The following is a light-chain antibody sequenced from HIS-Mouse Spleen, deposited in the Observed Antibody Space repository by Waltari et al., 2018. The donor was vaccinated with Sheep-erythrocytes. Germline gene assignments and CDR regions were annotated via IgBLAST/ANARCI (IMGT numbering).Light chain of an antibody. Sequence: QSALTQPPSASGSPGQSVTISCTGTSSDVGGYNYVSWYQQHPGKAPKLMIYEGSKRPSGVSNRFSGSKSGNTASRTISGLQAEDDADYYCCSYAGSSTPWVFGGGTKLTVL. CDR2: EGS. CDR3: CSYAGSSTPWV. V-gene: IGLV2-23*01. J-gene: IGLJ3*02. CDR1: SSDVGGYNY.